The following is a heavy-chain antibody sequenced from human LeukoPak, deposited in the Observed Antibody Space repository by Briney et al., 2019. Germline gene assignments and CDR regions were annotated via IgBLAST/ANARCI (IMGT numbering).Heavy chain of an antibody. V-gene: IGHV3-11*03. J-gene: IGHJ4*02. Sequence: PGGSLRLSCAASGFTLSDYYMSWIRQAPGKGLEWVSYISSSGSYTNYADSVKGRFTISRDNSKNTLYLQMNSLRAEDTAVYYCARALGGDFFDYWGQGTLVTVSS. D-gene: IGHD3-10*01. CDR1: GFTLSDYY. CDR3: ARALGGDFFDY. CDR2: ISSSGSYT.